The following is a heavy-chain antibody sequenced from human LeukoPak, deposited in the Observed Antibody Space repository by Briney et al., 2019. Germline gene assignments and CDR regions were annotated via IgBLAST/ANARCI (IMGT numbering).Heavy chain of an antibody. CDR3: AVGVSTMSFDH. Sequence: PSETLSLTCSVYGRSFSGCYWTWVRQPPGKGLEWIGEVNHSGTTKLHPSLKSRVTMSVDTSKNQVSLNLRSVTAADTAVYFCAVGVSTMSFDHWGQGTQVTVSS. CDR1: GRSFSGCY. D-gene: IGHD3-10*02. J-gene: IGHJ4*02. CDR2: VNHSGTT. V-gene: IGHV4-34*01.